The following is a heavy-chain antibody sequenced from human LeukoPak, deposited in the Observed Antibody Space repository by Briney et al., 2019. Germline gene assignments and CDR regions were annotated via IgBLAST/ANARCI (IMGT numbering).Heavy chain of an antibody. Sequence: PGGSLRLSCAASGFTFSKYGMHWVRQAPGKGLEWVAVIWYDGSNKNYADFVKGRFTISRDNSKNTLYLQMNSLRAEDTAVYYCANDRGGHSSGYDYWGQGTLVTVSS. J-gene: IGHJ4*02. CDR3: ANDRGGHSSGYDY. D-gene: IGHD3-22*01. V-gene: IGHV3-33*06. CDR2: IWYDGSNK. CDR1: GFTFSKYG.